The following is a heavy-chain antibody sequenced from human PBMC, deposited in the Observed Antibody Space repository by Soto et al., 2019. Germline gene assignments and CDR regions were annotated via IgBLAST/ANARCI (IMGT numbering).Heavy chain of an antibody. CDR1: GFSLSTSGVG. CDR2: IYWNDDK. D-gene: IGHD2-8*01. V-gene: IGHV2-5*01. CDR3: AHSVVLMVYAIQSFDY. Sequence: SGPTLVNPTQTLTLTCTFSGFSLSTSGVGVGWIRQPPGKALEWLALIYWNDDKRYSPSLKSRLTITKDTSKNQVVLTMTNMDPVDTATYYCAHSVVLMVYAIQSFDYWRQGTLVTVSS. J-gene: IGHJ4*02.